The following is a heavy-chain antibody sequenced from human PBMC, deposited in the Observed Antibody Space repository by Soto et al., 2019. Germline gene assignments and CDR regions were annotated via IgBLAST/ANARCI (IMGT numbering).Heavy chain of an antibody. CDR3: ARGGQNGSHFDD. D-gene: IGHD1-1*01. J-gene: IGHJ4*02. V-gene: IGHV3-33*01. CDR1: GFTLRNYG. CDR2: ICYDGSDK. Sequence: VQLVESGGGVVQPGKSVRLSCAASGFTLRNYGMHWVRQAPGKGLEGVAVICYDGSDKYYVDYVKGRFTISRDNSKTTLYLRMNSLRAEDTAVYYCARGGQNGSHFDDWGQGTLVTVSS.